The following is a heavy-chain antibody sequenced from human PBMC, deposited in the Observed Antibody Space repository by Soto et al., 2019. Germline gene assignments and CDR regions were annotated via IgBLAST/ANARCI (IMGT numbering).Heavy chain of an antibody. J-gene: IGHJ2*01. CDR3: LFYCYGYHRDLHSFPARRSSDL. CDR2: IYPGDSDT. D-gene: IGHD3-22*01. V-gene: IGHV5-51*01. Sequence: PGESLKISCKGSGYTFTDYWIGWVRQLPGKGLEWMGIIYPGDSDTRYSPSFQGHVTITVDKSTSTAYLQWNTLKASDTAMYYCLFYCYGYHRDLHSFPARRSSDL. CDR1: GYTFTDYW.